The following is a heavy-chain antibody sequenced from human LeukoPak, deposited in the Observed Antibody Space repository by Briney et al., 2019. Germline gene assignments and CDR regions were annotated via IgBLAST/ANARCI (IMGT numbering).Heavy chain of an antibody. CDR2: IYHSGST. CDR1: GGSISSGGYS. J-gene: IGHJ5*02. CDR3: ARGREALMVRGVSQFDP. D-gene: IGHD3-10*01. Sequence: PSETLSLTCAVSGGSISSGGYSWSWIRQPPGKGLEWIGYIYHSGSTYYNPSLKSRVTISVDRSKNQFSLKLSSVTAADTAVYYRARGREALMVRGVSQFDPWGQGTLVTVSS. V-gene: IGHV4-30-2*01.